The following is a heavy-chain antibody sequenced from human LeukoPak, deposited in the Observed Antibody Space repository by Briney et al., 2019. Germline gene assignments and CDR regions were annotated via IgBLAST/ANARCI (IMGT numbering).Heavy chain of an antibody. CDR3: ASGRGSGSLR. Sequence: ASVKVSCKASGYTLYVFFMQWLRQAPGQGLGWMGWINPNSGDTNYAQRFQGRVTMTLDTSNSAAYMELTSLTPDDTAMYYCASGRGSGSLRWGQGTLVTVSS. D-gene: IGHD1-26*01. J-gene: IGHJ4*02. V-gene: IGHV1-2*02. CDR2: INPNSGDT. CDR1: GYTLYVFF.